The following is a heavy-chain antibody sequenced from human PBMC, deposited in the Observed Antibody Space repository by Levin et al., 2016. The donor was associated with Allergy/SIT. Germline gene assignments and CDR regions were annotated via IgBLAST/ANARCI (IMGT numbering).Heavy chain of an antibody. V-gene: IGHV1-2*02. CDR2: IGAHNGNT. Sequence: ASVKVSCKGSGYSFTSYWISWVRQAPGQGLEWMGWIGAHNGNTKYAQKFQGRVTMTRDTSISTAYMELSRLRSEDTAVYYCARDSLTTLSITGTGGYWGQGTLVTVSS. CDR1: GYSFTSYW. J-gene: IGHJ4*02. CDR3: ARDSLTTLSITGTGGY. D-gene: IGHD1-7*01.